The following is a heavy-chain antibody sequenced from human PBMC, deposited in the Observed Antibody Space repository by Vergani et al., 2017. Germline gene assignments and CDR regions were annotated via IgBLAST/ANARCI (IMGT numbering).Heavy chain of an antibody. J-gene: IGHJ4*02. Sequence: EVQLVESGGGVVRPGGSLRLSCAASGFTFDDYGMSWVRQAPGKGLEWVSIIYSGGSTYYADSVKGRFTVSRDNSKNTLYLQMNSLRAEDTAVYYCARAPSSGWYYYFDYWGQGTLVPVSS. CDR2: IYSGGST. CDR1: GFTFDDYG. V-gene: IGHV3-66*02. CDR3: ARAPSSGWYYYFDY. D-gene: IGHD6-19*01.